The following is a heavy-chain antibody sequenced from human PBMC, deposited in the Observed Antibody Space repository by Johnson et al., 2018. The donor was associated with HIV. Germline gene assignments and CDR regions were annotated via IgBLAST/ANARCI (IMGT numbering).Heavy chain of an antibody. CDR3: ASIGLDLLVKAPLSVVFDAFDI. CDR1: GFTFSNYD. V-gene: IGHV3-13*01. CDR2: IGTTGDT. J-gene: IGHJ3*02. Sequence: VQLVESGGGLVHPGGSLRLSCAASGFTFSNYDMHWVRQATGKRLEWVSGIGTTGDTFFLDSVKGRFTISRDNSKNSLYLQMNSLRVEDTALYYCASIGLDLLVKAPLSVVFDAFDIWGQGTMVTVSS. D-gene: IGHD1-26*01.